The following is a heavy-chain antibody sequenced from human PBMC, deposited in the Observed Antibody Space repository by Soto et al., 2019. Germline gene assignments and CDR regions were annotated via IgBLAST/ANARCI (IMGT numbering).Heavy chain of an antibody. CDR1: GGSISSYY. V-gene: IGHV4-59*06. CDR2: IYYSGST. Sequence: SETLSLTCTVSGGSISSYYWSWIRQPPGKGLEWIGYIYYSGSTYYNPSLKSRVTISVDTSKNQFSLKLSSVTAADTAVYYCARDSGLRLGELSQLDYWGQGTLVTVSS. J-gene: IGHJ4*02. CDR3: ARDSGLRLGELSQLDY. D-gene: IGHD3-16*02.